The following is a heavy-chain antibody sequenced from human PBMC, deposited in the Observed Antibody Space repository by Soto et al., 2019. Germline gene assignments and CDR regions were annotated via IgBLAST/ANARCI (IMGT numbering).Heavy chain of an antibody. Sequence: QVQLVQSGAEVKKPGSSVKVSCKASGGSFSDYAINWVRQAPGPGLEWMGGIVPMLRTPNYARKFQGRVTITXDXTTSTVSMELTSLTSDDTAVYYCARGLGGSYLPFDYWGQGTLVTVSS. V-gene: IGHV1-69*05. D-gene: IGHD1-26*01. CDR3: ARGLGGSYLPFDY. CDR1: GGSFSDYA. J-gene: IGHJ4*02. CDR2: IVPMLRTP.